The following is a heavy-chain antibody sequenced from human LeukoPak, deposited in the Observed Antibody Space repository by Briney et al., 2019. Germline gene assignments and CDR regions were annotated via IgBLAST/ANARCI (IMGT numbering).Heavy chain of an antibody. Sequence: SETLSLTCTVSGNSISNHYWSWIRQPPGKGLEWIGCIYYSGSTNYNPSLKSRVTISLDTSKNQFSLKLSSVTAADTAVYYCARGENGYETDFDYWGQGTLVTVSS. J-gene: IGHJ4*02. CDR1: GNSISNHY. V-gene: IGHV4-59*11. CDR2: IYYSGST. CDR3: ARGENGYETDFDY. D-gene: IGHD5-18*01.